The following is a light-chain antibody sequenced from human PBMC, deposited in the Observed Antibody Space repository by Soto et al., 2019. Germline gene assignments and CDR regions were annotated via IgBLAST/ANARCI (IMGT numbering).Light chain of an antibody. CDR1: QSVSSY. CDR3: QQRSNWPIT. V-gene: IGKV3-11*01. CDR2: DAS. J-gene: IGKJ5*01. Sequence: EIVLTQSPATLSLSPGARATLSCRASQSVSSYLAWYQQKPGQAPRLLIYDASTRATGIPARFSGSGSGTDFTLTISSLEPEDFAVYYCQQRSNWPITFGQGTRLENK.